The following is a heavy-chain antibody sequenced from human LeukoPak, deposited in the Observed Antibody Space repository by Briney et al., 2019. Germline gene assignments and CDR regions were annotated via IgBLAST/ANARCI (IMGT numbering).Heavy chain of an antibody. J-gene: IGHJ4*02. CDR1: GGYISSSSYY. V-gene: IGHV4-39*01. CDR2: ITDDGST. Sequence: PSETLSLTCIVSGGYISSSSYYWGWVRQPPGKGLEWIGCITDDGSTSYNPSLKSRVTISVDTSKTQFSLKLSSVTAADTAVYYCAMYRGLTMFDYWGQGTLVTVSS. CDR3: AMYRGLTMFDY. D-gene: IGHD3/OR15-3a*01.